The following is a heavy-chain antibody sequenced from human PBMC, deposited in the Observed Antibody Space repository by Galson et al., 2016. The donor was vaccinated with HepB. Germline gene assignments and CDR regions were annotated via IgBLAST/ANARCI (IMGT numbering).Heavy chain of an antibody. CDR1: GYSLSKLS. V-gene: IGHV1-24*01. J-gene: IGHJ4*02. CDR2: FDPEDGT. CDR3: ASDYYDNSGTYYSFDS. D-gene: IGHD3-22*01. Sequence: SVKVSCKVSGYSLSKLSIHWVRQAPEKGLEYMGAFDPEDGTVYAQKWQGRVTMTGDTSTDTAHMELNNLRSEDTAVYYCASDYYDNSGTYYSFDSWGQGTLVIVSS.